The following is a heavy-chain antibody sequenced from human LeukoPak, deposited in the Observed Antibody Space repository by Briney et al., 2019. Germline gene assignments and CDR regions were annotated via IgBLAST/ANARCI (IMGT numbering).Heavy chain of an antibody. D-gene: IGHD2-21*01. CDR2: IYCSGST. Sequence: SETLSLTCTVSGGSISSGGYYWSWIRQHPGKGLEWIGYIYCSGSTYYNPSLKSRVTISVDTSKNQFSLKLSSVTAADTAVYYCARGSRDTDAFDIWGQGTMVTVSS. J-gene: IGHJ3*02. CDR3: ARGSRDTDAFDI. V-gene: IGHV4-31*03. CDR1: GGSISSGGYY.